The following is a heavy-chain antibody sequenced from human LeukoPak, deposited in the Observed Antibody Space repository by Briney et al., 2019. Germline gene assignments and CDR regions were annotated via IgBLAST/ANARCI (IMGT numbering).Heavy chain of an antibody. D-gene: IGHD2-2*01. V-gene: IGHV3-30*18. CDR2: ISYDGRNK. J-gene: IGHJ4*02. Sequence: PGGSLRLSCAASGFTFSNYDMHWVRQAPGKGLEWVAVISYDGRNKHYPDSVKGRFTISRDISTDTLWLQMDSLRTEDTAVYYCAKGPLRGTAAAIDYWGQGTLVTVSS. CDR1: GFTFSNYD. CDR3: AKGPLRGTAAAIDY.